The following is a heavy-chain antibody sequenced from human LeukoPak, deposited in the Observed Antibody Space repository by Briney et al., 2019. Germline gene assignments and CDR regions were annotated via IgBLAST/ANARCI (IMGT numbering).Heavy chain of an antibody. CDR2: ISSSGSTI. Sequence: GGSLRLSCAASGFTFSSYEMNWVRQAPGKGLEWVSYISSSGSTIYYADSVKGRFTISRDNAKNSLYLQRNSPRAEDTAVYYCARVEMATIGVDYWGQGTLVTVSS. D-gene: IGHD5-24*01. V-gene: IGHV3-48*03. CDR3: ARVEMATIGVDY. J-gene: IGHJ4*02. CDR1: GFTFSSYE.